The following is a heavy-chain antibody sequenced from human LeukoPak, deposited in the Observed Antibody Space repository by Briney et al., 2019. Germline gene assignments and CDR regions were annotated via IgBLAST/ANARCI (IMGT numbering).Heavy chain of an antibody. D-gene: IGHD2-21*02. CDR2: ISGSGGST. V-gene: IGHV3-23*01. CDR1: GFTFSSYA. J-gene: IGHJ4*02. CDR3: ATTWTHIVVVTAESRRPYYFDY. Sequence: GGSLRLSCAASGFTFSSYAMSWVRQAPGKGLEWVSAISGSGGSTYYADSVKGRFTISRDNSKNTLYLQMNSLRAEDTAVYYCATTWTHIVVVTAESRRPYYFDYWGQGTLVTVSS.